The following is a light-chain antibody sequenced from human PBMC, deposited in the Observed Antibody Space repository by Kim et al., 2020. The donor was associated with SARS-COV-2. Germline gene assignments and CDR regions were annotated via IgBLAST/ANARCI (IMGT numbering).Light chain of an antibody. Sequence: DVVMTQSPPSLPVTLGQSASISCRSSQSLEYSDTNTYLSWFQQRPGQSPRRLIYKVSNRDSGVPDRFSGSGSGTDFTLKISSVEAEDVGIYYCAQATHWPLTFGGGTKVDIK. CDR3: AQATHWPLT. J-gene: IGKJ4*01. CDR1: QSLEYSDTNTY. CDR2: KVS. V-gene: IGKV2-30*01.